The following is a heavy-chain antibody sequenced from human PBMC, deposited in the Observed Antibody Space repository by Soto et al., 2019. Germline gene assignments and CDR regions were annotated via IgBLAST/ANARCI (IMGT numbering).Heavy chain of an antibody. CDR3: ARGDDSSGYYFDY. Sequence: SETLSLTCTVSGGSISSYYWSWIRQPPGKGLEWIGYIYYSGSTNYNPSLKSRVTISVDTSKNQFSLKLSSVTAADTAVYYCARGDDSSGYYFDYWGQGTLVTVS. CDR1: GGSISSYY. D-gene: IGHD3-22*01. J-gene: IGHJ4*02. CDR2: IYYSGST. V-gene: IGHV4-59*01.